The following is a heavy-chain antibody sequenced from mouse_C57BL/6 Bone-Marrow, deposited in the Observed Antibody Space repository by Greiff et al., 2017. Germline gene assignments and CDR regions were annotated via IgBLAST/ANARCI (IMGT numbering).Heavy chain of an antibody. D-gene: IGHD2-12*01. J-gene: IGHJ3*01. Sequence: VHVQQSVAELVRPGASVKLSCTASGYNIKNSYMQWVKQRPEQGLEWIGRIDPANGNTKYDQKFQGKATMTADTSSNTAYLQLSRLTSEDTAIYYCARGDSDRMAYWGQGTLVTVSA. CDR2: IDPANGNT. CDR3: ARGDSDRMAY. CDR1: GYNIKNSY. V-gene: IGHV14-3*01.